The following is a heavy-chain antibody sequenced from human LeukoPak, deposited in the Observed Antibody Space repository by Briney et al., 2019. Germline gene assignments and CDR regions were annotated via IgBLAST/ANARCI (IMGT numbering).Heavy chain of an antibody. CDR2: ISSNGGST. CDR3: ASLGRGIDI. CDR1: GYTFSDHY. V-gene: IGHV3-64*04. Sequence: GGSLRLSCAVSGYTFSDHYIDWVRQAPGKGLEYVSAISSNGGSTYYADSVKGRFTISRDNSKNTLYLQMNSLRAEDTAVYYCASLGRGIDIWGQGTMVTVSS. D-gene: IGHD3-10*01. J-gene: IGHJ3*02.